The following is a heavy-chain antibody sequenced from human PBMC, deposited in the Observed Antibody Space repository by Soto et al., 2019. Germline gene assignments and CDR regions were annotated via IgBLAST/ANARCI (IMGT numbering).Heavy chain of an antibody. Sequence: QVQLVQSGAEVKKPGASVKVSCKASGYTFTNYGVSWVRQAPGQGLEWMGWISGYNGRTNYAQKLQGRVTMTTDTSTSTAYMELRSLRSDDKAVYYCARISTVTNKCDAFDIWGQGTMVTVSS. J-gene: IGHJ3*02. CDR3: ARISTVTNKCDAFDI. CDR2: ISGYNGRT. D-gene: IGHD4-17*01. CDR1: GYTFTNYG. V-gene: IGHV1-18*01.